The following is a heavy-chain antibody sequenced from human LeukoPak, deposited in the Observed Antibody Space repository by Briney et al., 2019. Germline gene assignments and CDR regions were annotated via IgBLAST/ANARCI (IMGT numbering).Heavy chain of an antibody. J-gene: IGHJ4*02. CDR1: GGTFSSYA. D-gene: IGHD3-22*01. CDR2: IIPIFGTA. V-gene: IGHV1-69*05. CDR3: ARHYDSSGYSLTAFDY. Sequence: SVKVSCKASGGTFSSYAISWVRQAPGQGLEWMGGIIPIFGTANYAQKVQGRVTITTDESTSTAYMELSSLRSEDTAVYYCARHYDSSGYSLTAFDYWGQGTLVTVSS.